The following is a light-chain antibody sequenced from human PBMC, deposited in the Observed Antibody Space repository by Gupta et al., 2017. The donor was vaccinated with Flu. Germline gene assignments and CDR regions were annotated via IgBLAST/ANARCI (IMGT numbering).Light chain of an antibody. CDR1: QSVRSSY. Sequence: IVLTQSPGTLSLSPGEGATLSCRASQSVRSSYVAWYQQKHGQAPRLLMYAASSRPTGIPDRFNDSGSGTDFNLTISRVEPEDFAVYYCQHGGHSPYTFGQGTKLEIK. J-gene: IGKJ2*01. CDR3: QHGGHSPYT. CDR2: AAS. V-gene: IGKV3-20*01.